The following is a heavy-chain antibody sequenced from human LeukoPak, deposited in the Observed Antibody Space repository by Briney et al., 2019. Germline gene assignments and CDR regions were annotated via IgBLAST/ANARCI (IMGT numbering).Heavy chain of an antibody. CDR2: ISSSSSTI. J-gene: IGHJ4*02. CDR3: ARDNAEWERSFDY. CDR1: GFTFSSYS. Sequence: GGSLRLSCAASGFTFSSYSMNWVRQAPGKGLEWVSYISSSSSTIYYADSVKGRFTISRDNAKNSLYLQMNSLRAEDTAVYYCARDNAEWERSFDYWGQGTLVTVSS. V-gene: IGHV3-48*04. D-gene: IGHD1-26*01.